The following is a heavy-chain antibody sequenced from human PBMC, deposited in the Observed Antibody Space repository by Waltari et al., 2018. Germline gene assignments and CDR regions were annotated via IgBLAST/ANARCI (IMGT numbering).Heavy chain of an antibody. V-gene: IGHV4-61*02. Sequence: QVQLQESGPGLVKPSQTLSLTCTVSGGSISSGSYYWSWIRQPAGKGLEWIGRIYTSGSTNYNPSLKSRVTISVDTSKNQFSLKLSSVTAADTAVYYCARDLRAAAGRFDYWGQGTLVTVSS. CDR1: GGSISSGSYY. J-gene: IGHJ4*02. CDR3: ARDLRAAAGRFDY. D-gene: IGHD6-13*01. CDR2: IYTSGST.